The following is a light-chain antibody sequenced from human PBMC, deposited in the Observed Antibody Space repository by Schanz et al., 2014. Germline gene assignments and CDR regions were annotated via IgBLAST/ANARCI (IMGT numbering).Light chain of an antibody. V-gene: IGKV3-20*01. CDR1: QSVSSSY. CDR2: GAS. CDR3: QQSFSSRWT. J-gene: IGKJ1*01. Sequence: EIVLTQSPGTLSLSPGERATLSCRASQSVSSSYLAWYQQKPGQAPRLLIYGASSRATGIPDRFSGSGSGTDFTLTISSLQPEDFAIYYCQQSFSSRWTFGQGTKVEVK.